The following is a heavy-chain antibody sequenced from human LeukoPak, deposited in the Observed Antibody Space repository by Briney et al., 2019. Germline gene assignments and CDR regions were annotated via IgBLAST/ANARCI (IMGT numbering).Heavy chain of an antibody. CDR2: ISGSGGST. Sequence: GGSLRLSCAASGFTFSSYAMSWVRQAPGKGLEWVSAISGSGGSTYYADSVKGRFTISRDNSRNTLYLQMNSLRAEDTAVYYCAKAFNSYYYYYGMDVWGQGTTVTVSS. J-gene: IGHJ6*02. CDR1: GFTFSSYA. CDR3: AKAFNSYYYYYGMDV. V-gene: IGHV3-23*01.